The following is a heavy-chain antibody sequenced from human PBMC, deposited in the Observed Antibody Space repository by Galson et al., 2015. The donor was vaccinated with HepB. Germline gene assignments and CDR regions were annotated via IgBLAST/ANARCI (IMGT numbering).Heavy chain of an antibody. Sequence: VKVSCKASGYTFTRFGISWVRQAPGQGLEWMGWISGYNDNVNYAQKLQGRVAMAADTSTSTAYMELRSLRSDDTAVYYCARGGMATIGGPTFDSWGQGTLVTVSS. CDR3: ARGGMATIGGPTFDS. CDR2: ISGYNDNV. V-gene: IGHV1-18*01. D-gene: IGHD5-24*01. CDR1: GYTFTRFG. J-gene: IGHJ4*02.